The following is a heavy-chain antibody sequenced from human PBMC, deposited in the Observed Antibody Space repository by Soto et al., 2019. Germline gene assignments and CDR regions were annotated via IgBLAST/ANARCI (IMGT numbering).Heavy chain of an antibody. V-gene: IGHV3-30-3*01. J-gene: IGHJ6*02. CDR3: ASPTESYYYYGMDV. CDR1: GFTFSSYA. Sequence: QVQLVESGGGVVQPGRSLRLSCAASGFTFSSYAMHWVRQAPGKGLEWVAVISYDGSNKYYADSVKGRFTISRDNSKNTLYLQMNGLRAEDTAVYYCASPTESYYYYGMDVWGQGTTVTVSS. CDR2: ISYDGSNK.